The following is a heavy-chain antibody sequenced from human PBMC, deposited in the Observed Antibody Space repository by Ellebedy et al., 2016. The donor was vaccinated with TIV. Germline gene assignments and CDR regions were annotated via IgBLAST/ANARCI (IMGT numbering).Heavy chain of an antibody. CDR1: GFTFSSYS. D-gene: IGHD3-16*01. CDR2: ISTNGGNT. Sequence: PGGSLRLSCAASGFTFSSYSMHWVRQAPGKGLEYVSAISTNGGNTYYANSVKGRFTISRYNSKNTVYLQMGSLRAEDTAVYYCARRGPENSYAYGAVDYWGQGTLVTVSS. V-gene: IGHV3-64*01. J-gene: IGHJ4*02. CDR3: ARRGPENSYAYGAVDY.